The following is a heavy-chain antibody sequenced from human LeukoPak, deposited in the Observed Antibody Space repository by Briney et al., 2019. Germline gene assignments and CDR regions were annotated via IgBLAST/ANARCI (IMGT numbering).Heavy chain of an antibody. CDR1: GFTFSSYS. Sequence: PGGSLRLSCAASGFTFSSYSMNWVRQAPGKGLEWVSSISSSSHIYYADSVKGRFTISRDNAKNSLYLQMNSLRAEDTAVYYCARDDGSSWFDYWGQGTLVTVSS. CDR2: ISSSSHI. CDR3: ARDDGSSWFDY. D-gene: IGHD6-13*01. V-gene: IGHV3-21*01. J-gene: IGHJ4*02.